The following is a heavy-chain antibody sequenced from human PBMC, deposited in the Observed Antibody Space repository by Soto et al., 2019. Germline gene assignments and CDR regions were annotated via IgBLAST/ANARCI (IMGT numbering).Heavy chain of an antibody. D-gene: IGHD3-22*01. J-gene: IGHJ4*02. Sequence: QVQLVESGGGVVQPGRSLRLSCAASGFTFSHYGMNRVRQAPDKGLEWVAGIWYDASKEYYQDSVKGRFTVSRDNSKNTAYLHMSSLRAEDTAVYYCARDADRSGYYSYFDSWGQGSLLTVSS. CDR1: GFTFSHYG. CDR2: IWYDASKE. V-gene: IGHV3-33*01. CDR3: ARDADRSGYYSYFDS.